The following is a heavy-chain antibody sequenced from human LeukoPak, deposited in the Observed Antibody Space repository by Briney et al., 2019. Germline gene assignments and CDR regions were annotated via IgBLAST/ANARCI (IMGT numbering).Heavy chain of an antibody. CDR1: GGSISTYY. V-gene: IGHV4-59*08. CDR3: ARHLDYYGSGSYDY. J-gene: IGHJ4*02. Sequence: SETLSLTCTVSGGSISTYYWSWIRQPPGKGLEWIGYISYNGYTNYNPSLKSRVTISVDTSKSRFSLKLSSVTASDTAVYYCARHLDYYGSGSYDYWGQGTLVTVSS. D-gene: IGHD3-10*01. CDR2: ISYNGYT.